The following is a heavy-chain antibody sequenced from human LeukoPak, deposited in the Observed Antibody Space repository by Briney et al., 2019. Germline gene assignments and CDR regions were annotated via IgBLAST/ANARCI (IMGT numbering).Heavy chain of an antibody. V-gene: IGHV1-69*04. CDR1: GGTFSSYA. Sequence: SVKVSCKASGGTFSSYAISWVRQAPGQGLEWMGRIIPILGIANYAQKFQGRVTMTEDTSTDTAYMELSSLRSEDTAVYYCATDGDGSTAMVRGGMDVWGQGTTVTVSS. CDR3: ATDGDGSTAMVRGGMDV. CDR2: IIPILGIA. D-gene: IGHD5-18*01. J-gene: IGHJ6*02.